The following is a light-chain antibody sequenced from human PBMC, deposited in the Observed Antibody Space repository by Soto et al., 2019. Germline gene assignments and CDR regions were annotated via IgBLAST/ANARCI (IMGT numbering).Light chain of an antibody. CDR2: GAS. CDR3: QQYVISVT. J-gene: IGKJ5*01. V-gene: IGKV3-20*01. CDR1: QSISGNY. Sequence: EIVLTQSPGTLSLSPGERATLSCRASQSISGNYLAWYKQKPGQAPRLLIYGASNRATGSPERFSGSGSGKDFTLTISRLEPQDCAMYDGQQYVISVTSGQGTRLETK.